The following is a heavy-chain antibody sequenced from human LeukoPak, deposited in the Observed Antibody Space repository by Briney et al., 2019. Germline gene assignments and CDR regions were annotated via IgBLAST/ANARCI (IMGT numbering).Heavy chain of an antibody. V-gene: IGHV4-61*02. CDR1: GGSISSGSYY. CDR3: ARGPYGDYAVNYYFDY. Sequence: SETLSLTCTVSGGSISSGSYYWSWIRQPAGKGLEWIGRIYTSGSTNYNPSLKSRVTMSVDTSKNQFSLKLSSVTAADTAVYYCARGPYGDYAVNYYFDYWGQGTLVTVSS. CDR2: IYTSGST. J-gene: IGHJ4*02. D-gene: IGHD4-17*01.